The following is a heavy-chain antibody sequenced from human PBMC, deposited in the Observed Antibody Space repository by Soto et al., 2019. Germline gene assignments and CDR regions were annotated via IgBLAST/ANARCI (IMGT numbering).Heavy chain of an antibody. CDR3: AANGNFGLNF. J-gene: IGHJ4*02. D-gene: IGHD1-7*01. Sequence: PGGSLRLSCVASGFDFSDFHISWVRQAPGKGLEWISYISSSLGHTDYAESVKGRFTISRDNAKSSVFLEMSDLRSDDTAVYYCAANGNFGLNFWGQGTLVTVSS. V-gene: IGHV3-11*03. CDR1: GFDFSDFH. CDR2: ISSSLGHT.